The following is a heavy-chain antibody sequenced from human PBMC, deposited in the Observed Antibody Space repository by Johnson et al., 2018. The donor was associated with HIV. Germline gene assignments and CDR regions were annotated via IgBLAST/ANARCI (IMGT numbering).Heavy chain of an antibody. CDR2: ISYDGSNN. V-gene: IGHV3-30-3*01. Sequence: QVQLVESGGGVVQPGRSLRLSCAASGFTFNVYALHWVRQAPGKGLEWVAVISYDGSNNYYADSVKGRFTISRDNSKNTLYLQMNSLRAEDTAVYYCASGQNAFDIWGQGTMVTVSS. CDR1: GFTFNVYA. J-gene: IGHJ3*02. CDR3: ASGQNAFDI.